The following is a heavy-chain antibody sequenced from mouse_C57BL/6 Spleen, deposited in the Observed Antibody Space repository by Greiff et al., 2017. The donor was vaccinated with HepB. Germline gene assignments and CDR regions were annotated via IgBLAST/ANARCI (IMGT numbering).Heavy chain of an antibody. J-gene: IGHJ3*01. D-gene: IGHD1-1*01. Sequence: QVHVKQPGAELVKPGASVKLSCKASGYTFTSYWMHWVKQRPGQGLEWIGMIHPNSGSTNYNEKFKSKATLTVDKSSSTAYMQLSSLTSEDSAVYYCARYDYEDPWFAYWGQGTLVTVSA. V-gene: IGHV1-64*01. CDR1: GYTFTSYW. CDR2: IHPNSGST. CDR3: ARYDYEDPWFAY.